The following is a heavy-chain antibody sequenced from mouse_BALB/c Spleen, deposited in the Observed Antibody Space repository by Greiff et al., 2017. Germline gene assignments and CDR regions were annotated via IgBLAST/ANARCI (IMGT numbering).Heavy chain of an antibody. CDR2: IYPYNGGT. J-gene: IGHJ4*01. CDR1: GYTFTDYN. CDR3: ALMVTTWDYAMDY. Sequence: EVQLQQSGPELVKPGASVKISCKASGYTFTDYNMHWVKQSPGQSLEWIGYIYPYNGGTGYNQKFKSKATLTVDNSSSTAYMELRSLTSEDSAVYYCALMVTTWDYAMDYWGQGTSVTVSS. V-gene: IGHV1S29*02. D-gene: IGHD2-2*01.